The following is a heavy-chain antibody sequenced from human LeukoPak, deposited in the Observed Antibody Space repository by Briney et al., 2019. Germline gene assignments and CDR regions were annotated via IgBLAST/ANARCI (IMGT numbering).Heavy chain of an antibody. J-gene: IGHJ4*02. Sequence: PGGSLRLSCVVSGFTFSNAWMTWVRQAPGKGLEWVGHINRNSDGGATLYTAPVKSRFTISRDDSQNTLYLQMNSLETEDTAVYYCVGSFLGYWGQGTLVTVSS. CDR3: VGSFLGY. CDR2: INRNSDGGAT. CDR1: GFTFSNAW. D-gene: IGHD3-10*01. V-gene: IGHV3-15*06.